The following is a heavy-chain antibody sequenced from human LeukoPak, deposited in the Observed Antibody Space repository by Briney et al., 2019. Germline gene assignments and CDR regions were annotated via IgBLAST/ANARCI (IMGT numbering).Heavy chain of an antibody. J-gene: IGHJ4*02. CDR2: INPNSGGT. CDR3: ARRAAAGSFDY. CDR1: GGTFSSYA. V-gene: IGHV1-2*02. D-gene: IGHD6-13*01. Sequence: ASVKVSCKASGGTFSSYAISWVRQAPGQGLEWMGWINPNSGGTNYAQKFQGRVTMTRDTSISTAYMELSRLRSDDTAVYYCARRAAAGSFDYWGQGTLVTVSS.